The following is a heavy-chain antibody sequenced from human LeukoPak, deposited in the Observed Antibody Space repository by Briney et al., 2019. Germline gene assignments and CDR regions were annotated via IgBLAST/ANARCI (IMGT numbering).Heavy chain of an antibody. V-gene: IGHV4-39*02. D-gene: IGHD1-1*01. CDR2: IYYSGST. Sequence: PSETLSLTCTVSGGSISSSSYYWGWIRQPPGKGLEWIGSIYYSGSTYYNPSLKSRVTISVDTSKNQFSLKLSSVTAADTAVYYCARDQLRSGNAFDIWGQGTMVTVSS. J-gene: IGHJ3*02. CDR3: ARDQLRSGNAFDI. CDR1: GGSISSSSYY.